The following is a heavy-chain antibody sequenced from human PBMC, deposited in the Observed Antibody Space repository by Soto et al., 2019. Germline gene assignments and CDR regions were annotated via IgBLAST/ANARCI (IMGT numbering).Heavy chain of an antibody. V-gene: IGHV1-18*01. CDR2: ITAYNGNT. D-gene: IGHD5-18*01. CDR1: GYTFTSYG. Sequence: AASVKVSCKASGYTFTSYGISWVRQAPGQGLEWMGWITAYNGNTNYAQKLQGRVTMTTDTSTSTAYMELRSLRSDDTAVYYCAKRHRYSYSGFDHWGQGTLVTVSS. J-gene: IGHJ4*02. CDR3: AKRHRYSYSGFDH.